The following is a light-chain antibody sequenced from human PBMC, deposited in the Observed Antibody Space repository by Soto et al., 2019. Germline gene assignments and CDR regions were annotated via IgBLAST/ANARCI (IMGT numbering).Light chain of an antibody. CDR3: SLYSSNGSLI. CDR2: KVS. CDR1: SSDVGGYNY. V-gene: IGLV2-14*01. J-gene: IGLJ1*01. Sequence: QSALTQPASVSGSPGQSITISCTGTSSDVGGYNYVSWYQQHPGKAPKLMIYKVSNRPSGVSNRFSGSKSGNTASLTISGLQAEDEADYYCSLYSSNGSLIFGPGTKLTVL.